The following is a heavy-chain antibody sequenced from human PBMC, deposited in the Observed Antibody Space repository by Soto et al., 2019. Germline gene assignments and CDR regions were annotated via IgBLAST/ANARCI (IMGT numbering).Heavy chain of an antibody. Sequence: QVQLVQSGAEVKKPGSSVKVSCTASGGTFSSYAFSWVRQAPGQGLEWMGGIIPIFGTANYAQKFQGRVTITADESTSTAYMELSSLRSEDTAVYYCARDWEYKYSSSGFDPWGQGTLVTVSS. CDR3: ARDWEYKYSSSGFDP. CDR2: IIPIFGTA. CDR1: GGTFSSYA. V-gene: IGHV1-69*01. J-gene: IGHJ5*02. D-gene: IGHD6-6*01.